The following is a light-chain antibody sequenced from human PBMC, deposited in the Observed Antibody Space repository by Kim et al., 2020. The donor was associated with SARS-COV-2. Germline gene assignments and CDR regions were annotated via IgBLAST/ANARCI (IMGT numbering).Light chain of an antibody. Sequence: VAPGERVTLSCRASQSVGRNLAWYQQKPGQAPRLLISGASTWATGIPARFSGSGSGTEFTLTISSLQSEDFAVYYCQQYNNWPYTFGQGTKLEI. V-gene: IGKV3-15*01. CDR2: GAS. CDR1: QSVGRN. CDR3: QQYNNWPYT. J-gene: IGKJ2*01.